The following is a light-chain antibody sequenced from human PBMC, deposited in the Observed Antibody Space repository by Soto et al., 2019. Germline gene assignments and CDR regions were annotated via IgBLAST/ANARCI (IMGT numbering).Light chain of an antibody. CDR3: QPYNSPAT. CDR2: KAT. CDR1: QSISTW. J-gene: IGKJ4*01. V-gene: IGKV1-5*03. Sequence: DIQITQSPSTLSASVGDRVTITCRASQSISTWLAWYHQKPGNAPRLLIYKATSIHSGVPSRFSRSASGTEFNLTISSLQSDDCAYYYRQPYNSPATLGVGTKVDIK.